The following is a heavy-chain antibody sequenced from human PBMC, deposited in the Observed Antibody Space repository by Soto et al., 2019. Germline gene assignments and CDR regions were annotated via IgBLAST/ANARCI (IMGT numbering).Heavy chain of an antibody. D-gene: IGHD4-17*01. Sequence: SETLSLTCEVSGASFDAYFWGWIRQPPGKGLEWIGDINHRGSTKYNPSLKSRLTISVDTANNQFSLNLKSVTATDTAVYYCASMDDYGAFSGFWGQEXPVTVYS. J-gene: IGHJ4*02. CDR1: GASFDAYF. CDR3: ASMDDYGAFSGF. V-gene: IGHV4-34*01. CDR2: INHRGST.